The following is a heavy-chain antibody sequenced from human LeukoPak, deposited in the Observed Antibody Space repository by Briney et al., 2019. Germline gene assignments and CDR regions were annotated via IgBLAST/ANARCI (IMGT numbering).Heavy chain of an antibody. CDR2: IIPIFGTA. CDR1: GGTFSSYA. CDR3: AREGAAAGFGVGAFDI. D-gene: IGHD6-13*01. J-gene: IGHJ3*02. Sequence: GASVKVSCKASGGTFSSYAISWVRQAPGQGLEWMGGIIPIFGTANYAQKFQGRVTITADESTSTAYMELSSLRSEDTAVYYCAREGAAAGFGVGAFDIWGQGTMVTVSS. V-gene: IGHV1-69*13.